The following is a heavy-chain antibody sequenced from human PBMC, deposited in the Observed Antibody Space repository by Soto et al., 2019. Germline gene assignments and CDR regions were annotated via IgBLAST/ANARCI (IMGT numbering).Heavy chain of an antibody. CDR1: GGTFSTSS. J-gene: IGHJ4*02. V-gene: IGHV1-69*01. CDR3: ARDVVRSTGGDS. Sequence: QVQLVQSGAQVKEPGTSVKVSCRASGGTFSTSSFVWVRQGPGQGLEWMGGIIPIFSKTNVAPKFQDRVTFTADESTRTACMELSSLRSEDTAIYYCARDVVRSTGGDSWGQGTLVTVSS. CDR2: IIPIFSKT. D-gene: IGHD7-27*01.